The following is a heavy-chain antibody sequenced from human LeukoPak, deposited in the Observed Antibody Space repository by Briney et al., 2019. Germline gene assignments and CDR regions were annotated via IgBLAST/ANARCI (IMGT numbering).Heavy chain of an antibody. V-gene: IGHV4-39*01. J-gene: IGHJ3*02. CDR1: GGSISSSSYY. CDR2: IYYSGST. CDR3: ASRIVVVTAGAFDI. Sequence: PSETLSLTCTVSGGSISSSSYYWGWIRQPPGKGLEWIVSIYYSGSTYYNPSLKSRVTISVDTSKNQFSLKLSSVTAADTAVYYCASRIVVVTAGAFDIWGQGTMVTVSS. D-gene: IGHD2-21*02.